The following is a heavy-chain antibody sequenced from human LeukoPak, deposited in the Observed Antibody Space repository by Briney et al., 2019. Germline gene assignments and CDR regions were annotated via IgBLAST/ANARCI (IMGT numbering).Heavy chain of an antibody. Sequence: PSETLSLTCAVSGGSITSSRWWSWARQPPGKGLEWIGEIYHGGTTNYNPSLKSRVIMSIDTSKNHFSLKLTSVTAAVTAVYYCATYMYGGDYGSYYFEIWGQGTLVTVSS. CDR3: ATYMYGGDYGSYYFEI. CDR2: IYHGGTT. D-gene: IGHD3-16*01. J-gene: IGHJ4*02. CDR1: GGSITSSRW. V-gene: IGHV4-4*02.